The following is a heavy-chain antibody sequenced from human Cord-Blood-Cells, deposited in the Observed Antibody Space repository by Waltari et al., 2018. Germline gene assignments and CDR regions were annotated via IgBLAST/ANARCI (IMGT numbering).Heavy chain of an antibody. CDR2: FDPEDGET. V-gene: IGHV1-24*01. J-gene: IGHJ6*02. D-gene: IGHD6-6*01. Sequence: GYTLTELSMHWVRQAPGKGLEWMGGFDPEDGETIYAQKFQGRVTMTEDTSTDTAYMELSSLRSEDTAVYYCATDRPIAARKYYYYGMDVWCQGTTVTVSS. CDR1: GYTLTELS. CDR3: ATDRPIAARKYYYYGMDV.